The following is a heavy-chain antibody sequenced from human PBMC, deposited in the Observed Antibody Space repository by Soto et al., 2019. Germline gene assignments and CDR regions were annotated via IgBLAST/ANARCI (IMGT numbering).Heavy chain of an antibody. CDR2: IIPIFGTA. D-gene: IGHD2-2*02. Sequence: QVQLVHSGAEVKKPGSSVKVSCKASGGTFSSYAISWVRQAPGQGLEWMGGIIPIFGTANYAQKFQGRVTITADESTSTAYMELSSLRSEDTAVYYCARGGGLVPAAIRYYYYGMDVWGQGTTVTVSS. CDR3: ARGGGLVPAAIRYYYYGMDV. J-gene: IGHJ6*02. CDR1: GGTFSSYA. V-gene: IGHV1-69*12.